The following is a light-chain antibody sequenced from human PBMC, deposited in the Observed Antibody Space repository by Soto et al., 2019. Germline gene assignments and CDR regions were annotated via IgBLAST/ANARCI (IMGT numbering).Light chain of an antibody. CDR3: QQYYSCPPWT. Sequence: DIQMTQSPSSLSASVGDRVTITCRASQSISIYLNWYQQKPGKAPKVLIYAASSLQSGVPPRFSGSGSGTDFTLTISCLQSEDFTTYYCQQYYSCPPWTFGQGTKVDIK. J-gene: IGKJ1*01. CDR2: AAS. CDR1: QSISIY. V-gene: IGKV1-39*01.